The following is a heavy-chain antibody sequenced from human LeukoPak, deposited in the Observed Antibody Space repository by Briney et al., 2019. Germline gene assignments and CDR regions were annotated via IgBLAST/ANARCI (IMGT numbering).Heavy chain of an antibody. J-gene: IGHJ5*02. CDR3: ARDFRAAMVSDWFDP. CDR2: TSAYNGNT. Sequence: GASVKVSCKASGYTFTSYGISWVRQAPGQGLEWMGWTSAYNGNTNYAQKLQGRVTMTTDTSTSTAYMELRSLRSDDTAVYYCARDFRAAMVSDWFDPWGQGTLVTVSS. CDR1: GYTFTSYG. V-gene: IGHV1-18*01. D-gene: IGHD5-18*01.